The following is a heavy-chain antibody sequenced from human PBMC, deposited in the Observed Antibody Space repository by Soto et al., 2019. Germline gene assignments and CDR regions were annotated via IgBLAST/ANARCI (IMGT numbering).Heavy chain of an antibody. D-gene: IGHD6-19*01. Sequence: SVKVSCKASGFTFTSSAMQWVRQARGQRLEWIGWIVVGSGNTNYAQKYQERVTITRDMSTSTAYMELSSLRSEDTAVYYCAADAGVAVAAAFDIWGQGTMVTVSS. J-gene: IGHJ3*02. CDR3: AADAGVAVAAAFDI. V-gene: IGHV1-58*02. CDR1: GFTFTSSA. CDR2: IVVGSGNT.